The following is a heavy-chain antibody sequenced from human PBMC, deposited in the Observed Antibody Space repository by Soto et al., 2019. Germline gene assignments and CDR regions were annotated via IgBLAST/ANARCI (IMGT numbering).Heavy chain of an antibody. CDR2: IDWDDDK. D-gene: IGHD3-22*01. V-gene: IGHV2-70*01. J-gene: IGHJ3*02. CDR3: ARISSSGYYLWAFDI. Sequence: SGPTLVNPTQTLTLTCTFSGFSLSTSGMCVSWIRQPPGKALEWLALIDWDDDKYYSTSLKTRLTISKDTSKNQVVLTMTNMDPVDIATYYCARISSSGYYLWAFDIWGQGTMVTVSS. CDR1: GFSLSTSGMC.